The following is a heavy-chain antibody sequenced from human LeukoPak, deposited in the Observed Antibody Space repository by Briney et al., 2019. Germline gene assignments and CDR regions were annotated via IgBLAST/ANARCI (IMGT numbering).Heavy chain of an antibody. Sequence: GESLRLSCAASGFTFSSYAMSWVRQAPGKGLEWVSAISGSGGSTYYADSVKGRFTISRDNSKNTLYLQMNSLRAEDTAVYYCAKDNYDILTGYSNWFDPWGQGTLVTVSS. CDR3: AKDNYDILTGYSNWFDP. CDR2: ISGSGGST. J-gene: IGHJ5*02. D-gene: IGHD3-9*01. CDR1: GFTFSSYA. V-gene: IGHV3-23*01.